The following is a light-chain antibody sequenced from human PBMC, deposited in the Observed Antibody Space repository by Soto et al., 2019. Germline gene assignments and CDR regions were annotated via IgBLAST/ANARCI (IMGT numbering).Light chain of an antibody. CDR1: ESLSTW. Sequence: DIQMTQSPSTLSASVEDRVTISCRASESLSTWLAWYQQKPGKAPKLLIYKASTLESGVPSRFSGSGSGTEFTLTISGLQPDDFATYYCQQYYSYSWTFGQGTKVDIK. CDR3: QQYYSYSWT. V-gene: IGKV1-5*03. CDR2: KAS. J-gene: IGKJ1*01.